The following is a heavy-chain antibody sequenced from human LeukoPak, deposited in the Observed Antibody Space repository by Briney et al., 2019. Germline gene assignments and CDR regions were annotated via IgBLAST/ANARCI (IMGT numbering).Heavy chain of an antibody. CDR2: IYYGGST. J-gene: IGHJ6*03. D-gene: IGHD3-16*01. CDR1: GGSISSYY. V-gene: IGHV4-59*01. Sequence: PSETLSLTCTVSGGSISSYYWSWIRQPPGKGLEWIGYIYYGGSTNYNPSLKSRVTISVDTSKNQFSLKLSSVTAADTAVYYCARSGGFLGYMDVWGKGTTVTVSS. CDR3: ARSGGFLGYMDV.